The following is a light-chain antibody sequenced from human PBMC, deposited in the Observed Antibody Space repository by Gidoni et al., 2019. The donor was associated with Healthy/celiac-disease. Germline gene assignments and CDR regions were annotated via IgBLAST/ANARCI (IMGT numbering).Light chain of an antibody. CDR2: EVS. CDR1: SSHVGGYNY. J-gene: IGLJ2*01. CDR3: SSYTSSSTVV. V-gene: IGLV2-14*01. Sequence: QSALTQPAPVSGSPGQSLTISCPGTSSHVGGYNYVSWYQQHPGKAPKLMIYEVSNRPPGVSNRFSGSKSGNTASLTISGLQAEDEADYYCSSYTSSSTVVFGGGTKLTVL.